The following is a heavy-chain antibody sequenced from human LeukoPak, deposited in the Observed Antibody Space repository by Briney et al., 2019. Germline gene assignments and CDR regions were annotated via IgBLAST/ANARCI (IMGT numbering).Heavy chain of an antibody. V-gene: IGHV7-4-1*02. Sequence: ASVKVSCKASGYTFTSYAMNWVRQAPGQGLEWMGWINTSTGNPTYAQGFTGRFVFSLDTSVSTAYLQISSLKAEDTAVYYCARGLESYYYYYMDVWGKGTTVTVSS. CDR1: GYTFTSYA. CDR2: INTSTGNP. J-gene: IGHJ6*03. CDR3: ARGLESYYYYYMDV.